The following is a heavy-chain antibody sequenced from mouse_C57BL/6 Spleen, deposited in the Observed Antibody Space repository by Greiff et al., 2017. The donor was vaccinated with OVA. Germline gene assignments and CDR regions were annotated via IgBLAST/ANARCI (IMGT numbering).Heavy chain of an antibody. J-gene: IGHJ2*01. Sequence: EVQLQQSGPELVKPGASVKISCKASGYSFTGYYMNWVKQSPEKSLEWIGEINPSTGGTTYNQKFKAKATLTVDKSSSTAYMQLKSLTSEDSAVYYCARDSSGPHYFDYWGQGTTLTVSS. CDR1: GYSFTGYY. D-gene: IGHD3-2*02. CDR3: ARDSSGPHYFDY. V-gene: IGHV1-42*01. CDR2: INPSTGGT.